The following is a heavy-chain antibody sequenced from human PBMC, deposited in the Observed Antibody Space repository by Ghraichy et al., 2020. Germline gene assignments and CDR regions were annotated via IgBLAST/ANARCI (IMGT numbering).Heavy chain of an antibody. J-gene: IGHJ4*02. CDR1: GGSFSGYY. CDR3: ARGGSADNWNYGICFDY. D-gene: IGHD1-7*01. CDR2: INHSGST. Sequence: SETLSLTCAVYGGSFSGYYWSWIRQPPGKGLEWIGEINHSGSTNYNPSLKSRVTISVDTSKNQFSLKLSSVTAADTAVYYCARGGSADNWNYGICFDYWGQGTLVTVSS. V-gene: IGHV4-34*01.